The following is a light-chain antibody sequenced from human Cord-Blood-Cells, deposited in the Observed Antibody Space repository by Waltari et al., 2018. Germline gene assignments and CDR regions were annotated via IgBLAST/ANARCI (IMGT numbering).Light chain of an antibody. CDR1: PSVLYSSNNQNY. CDR3: QQYYSTPQT. CDR2: WAS. Sequence: DIVMTQFLDSLAVSLGERATINCKSRPSVLYSSNNQNYLAWYQQKPGQPPKLLIYWASTRESGVPDRFSGSGSGTDFTLTISSLQAEDVAVYYCQQYYSTPQTFGQGTKVEIK. V-gene: IGKV4-1*01. J-gene: IGKJ1*01.